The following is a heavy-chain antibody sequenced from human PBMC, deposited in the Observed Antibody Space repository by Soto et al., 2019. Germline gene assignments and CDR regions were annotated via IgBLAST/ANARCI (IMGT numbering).Heavy chain of an antibody. V-gene: IGHV3-30-3*01. J-gene: IGHJ3*02. D-gene: IGHD2-15*01. CDR2: ISYDGSDK. CDR1: GFTFSSYA. CDR3: ATANSDAFDI. Sequence: SLRLSCAASGFTFSSYAMHWVRQAPGKGLEWVAVISYDGSDKYYADSVKGRFTISRDSSKNTLYLQMNSLRAEDTAVYYCATANSDAFDIWGQGTLVTVSS.